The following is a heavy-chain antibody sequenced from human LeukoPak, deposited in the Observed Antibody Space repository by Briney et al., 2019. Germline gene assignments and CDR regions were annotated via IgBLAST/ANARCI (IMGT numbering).Heavy chain of an antibody. CDR1: GFIFSNYS. CDR2: ISSTINTI. V-gene: IGHV3-48*01. J-gene: IGHJ5*02. CDR3: ARTRGANSSPDDYGDYRRNWFDP. Sequence: PAGSLRLSCAASGFIFSNYSINWVRQAPGKGLEWVSWISSTINTIYYADSVKGRFTISRDNAKNSLALKMNSLRAEDTAVYYCARTRGANSSPDDYGDYRRNWFDPWGQGTLVTVSS. D-gene: IGHD4-17*01.